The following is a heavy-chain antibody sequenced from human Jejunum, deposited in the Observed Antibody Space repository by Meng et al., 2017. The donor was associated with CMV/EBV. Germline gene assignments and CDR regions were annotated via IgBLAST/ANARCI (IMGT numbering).Heavy chain of an antibody. J-gene: IGHJ4*02. CDR2: INAYNGDT. CDR3: ARASRVLGGFDY. V-gene: IGHV1-18*01. CDR1: GYTFTNYG. Sequence: QAQLVQSGGELKKPGASVKVSCKASGYTFTNYGITWVRQAPGQGLEWMGWINAYNGDTNYAQTLQGRVTMTTDTSTSTAYMELRSLRSDDTAVYYCARASRVLGGFDYWGQGTLVTVSS. D-gene: IGHD3-16*01.